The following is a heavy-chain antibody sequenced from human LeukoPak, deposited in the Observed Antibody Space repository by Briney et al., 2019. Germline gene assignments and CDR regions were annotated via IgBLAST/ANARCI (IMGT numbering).Heavy chain of an antibody. CDR3: ARDQKRLGYYYYMDV. CDR2: ISSSSSTI. J-gene: IGHJ6*03. CDR1: GFTFSSYS. V-gene: IGHV3-48*04. Sequence: GGSLRLSCAASGFTFSSYSMNWVRQAPGKGLEWVSYISSSSSTIYYADSVKGRFTISRDNAKNSLYLQMNSLRAEDTAVYYCARDQKRLGYYYYMDVWGKGTTVTVSS.